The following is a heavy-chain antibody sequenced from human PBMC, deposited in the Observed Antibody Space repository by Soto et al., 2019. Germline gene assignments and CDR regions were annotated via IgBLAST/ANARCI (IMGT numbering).Heavy chain of an antibody. V-gene: IGHV3-23*01. CDR2: ISGSGGST. Sequence: GGSLRLSCAASGFTFSSYAMSWVRQAPGKGLEWVSAISGSGGSTYYADSVKGRFTISRDNSKNTLYLQMNSLRAEDTAVYYCATSLTGYCSSWYVPTPYYFDYWGQGTLVTVSS. J-gene: IGHJ4*02. D-gene: IGHD6-13*01. CDR1: GFTFSSYA. CDR3: ATSLTGYCSSWYVPTPYYFDY.